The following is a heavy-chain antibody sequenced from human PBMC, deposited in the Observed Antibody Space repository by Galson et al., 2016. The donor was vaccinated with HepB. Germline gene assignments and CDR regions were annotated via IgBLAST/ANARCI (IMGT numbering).Heavy chain of an antibody. CDR1: GGFVSSAGYY. D-gene: IGHD3-9*01. V-gene: IGHV4-31*03. Sequence: TLSLTCNVSGGFVSSAGYYWSYIRQHPGKGLEWIGSIYYTGNTYYNLSLKSRLTISVDRSKNQFSLKLSSVTAADSAMYYCARNSASYDILTSYYTTLGPFDLWGQGTMVTVSS. J-gene: IGHJ3*01. CDR2: IYYTGNT. CDR3: ARNSASYDILTSYYTTLGPFDL.